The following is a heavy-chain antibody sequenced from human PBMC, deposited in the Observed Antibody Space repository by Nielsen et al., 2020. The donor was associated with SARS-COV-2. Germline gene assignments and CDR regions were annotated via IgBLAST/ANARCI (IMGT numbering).Heavy chain of an antibody. CDR1: GGSVSIDF. V-gene: IGHV4-59*02. CDR2: INRGQI. Sequence: SETLSLTCTVSGGSVSIDFWGWIRQPPGKGLEWLAFINRGQINYTPSLKSRLTISVDTSKNQLSFKLNSVTAADTAMYYCVTLAWRQVWLLPDSWGQGTRVTVSS. D-gene: IGHD2-15*01. J-gene: IGHJ4*02. CDR3: VTLAWRQVWLLPDS.